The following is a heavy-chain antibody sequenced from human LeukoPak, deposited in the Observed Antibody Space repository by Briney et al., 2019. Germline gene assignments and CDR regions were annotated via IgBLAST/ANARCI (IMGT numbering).Heavy chain of an antibody. CDR2: INPSGGGT. V-gene: IGHV1-46*01. J-gene: IGHJ5*02. CDR1: GYTFSSYY. CDR3: ARGSSSAGGDH. Sequence: ASVKVSCKASGYTFSSYYMHWVRQAPGQGLEWMGIINPSGGGTSYAQKFQGRVTMTRDTSTSTVYMELGSLRSEGTAVYYCARGSSSAGGDHWGQGTLVTVSS. D-gene: IGHD2-8*02.